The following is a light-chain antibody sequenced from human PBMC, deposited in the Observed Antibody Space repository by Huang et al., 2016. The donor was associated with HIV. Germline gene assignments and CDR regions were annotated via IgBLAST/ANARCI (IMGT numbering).Light chain of an antibody. CDR1: QSFSSD. V-gene: IGKV3-15*01. CDR2: GAS. Sequence: EIVMTQSPATLSVSPGERVTLSCRASQSFSSDLAWYRQKPGQAPRLLIYGASTRAAGVPGRFSGRESGTEFTLTIRGLQSEDFAVYYCQHYNHWPYTFGQGTKLEMK. J-gene: IGKJ2*01. CDR3: QHYNHWPYT.